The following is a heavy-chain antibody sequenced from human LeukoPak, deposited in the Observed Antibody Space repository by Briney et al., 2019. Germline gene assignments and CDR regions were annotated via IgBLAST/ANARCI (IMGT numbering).Heavy chain of an antibody. Sequence: EASVKVSCKASGYTFTSYYMHWVRQAPGQGLEWMGIINPSGGSTSYAQEFQGRVTMTRDTSTSTVYMELSSLRSEDTAMYYCARALYCSSTSCYKGYYGMDVWGQGTTVTVSS. J-gene: IGHJ6*02. CDR2: INPSGGST. D-gene: IGHD2-2*02. CDR1: GYTFTSYY. V-gene: IGHV1-46*01. CDR3: ARALYCSSTSCYKGYYGMDV.